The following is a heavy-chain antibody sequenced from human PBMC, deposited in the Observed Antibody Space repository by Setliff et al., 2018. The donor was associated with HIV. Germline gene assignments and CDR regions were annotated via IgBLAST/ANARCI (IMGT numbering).Heavy chain of an antibody. V-gene: IGHV1-2*02. CDR1: GYTFTGYY. D-gene: IGHD5-18*01. CDR2: INPNSGGT. CDR3: ASREWEDTAMVYYGMDV. Sequence: ASVKVSCKASGYTFTGYYMHWVRQAPGQGLEWMGWINPNSGGTNYAQKFQGRVTMTRDTSISTAYMELSRLGSDDTAVYYCASREWEDTAMVYYGMDVWGQGTTVTVSS. J-gene: IGHJ6*02.